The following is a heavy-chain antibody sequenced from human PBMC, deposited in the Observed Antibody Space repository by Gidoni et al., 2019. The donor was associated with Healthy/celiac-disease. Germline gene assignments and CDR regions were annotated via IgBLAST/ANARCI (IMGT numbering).Heavy chain of an antibody. CDR3: ARVSYDFWSGYYGDYYYGMDV. CDR1: GGSISSYY. D-gene: IGHD3-3*01. J-gene: IGHJ6*02. V-gene: IGHV4-59*01. CDR2: IYYSGST. Sequence: QVQLQESGPGLVKPSETLSLTCTVSGGSISSYYWSWIRQPPGKGLEWIGYIYYSGSTNYNPSLKSRVTISVDTSKNQFSLKLSSVTAADTAVYYCARVSYDFWSGYYGDYYYGMDVWGQGTTVTVSS.